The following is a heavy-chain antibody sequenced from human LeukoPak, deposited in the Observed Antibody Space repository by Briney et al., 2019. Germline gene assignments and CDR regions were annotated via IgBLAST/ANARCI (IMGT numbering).Heavy chain of an antibody. CDR1: GFSFSSYW. V-gene: IGHV3-7*01. CDR3: ARGGRFYYASSGYPGDY. D-gene: IGHD3-22*01. Sequence: GGSLRLSCAASGFSFSSYWMRWVRQAPGKGLEWVANIKQDGSEKYYVDSVKGRFTISRDNVKNSLYLQMNSLRVEDTAVYYCARGGRFYYASSGYPGDYWGQGTLVTVSS. CDR2: IKQDGSEK. J-gene: IGHJ4*02.